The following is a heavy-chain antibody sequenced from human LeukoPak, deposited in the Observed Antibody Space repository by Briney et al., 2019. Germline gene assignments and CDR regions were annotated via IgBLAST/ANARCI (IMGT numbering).Heavy chain of an antibody. CDR2: IKQDGSEK. J-gene: IGHJ4*02. CDR3: ARDIVMVTAIQDY. CDR1: GFSFSIYW. V-gene: IGHV3-7*01. D-gene: IGHD2-21*02. Sequence: GGSLRLSCAASGFSFSIYWMSWVRQAPGKGLEWVANIKQDGSEKYYVDSVKGRFTISRDNAKNSLYLQMNSLRSEDTAVYFCARDIVMVTAIQDYWGQGTLVTVSS.